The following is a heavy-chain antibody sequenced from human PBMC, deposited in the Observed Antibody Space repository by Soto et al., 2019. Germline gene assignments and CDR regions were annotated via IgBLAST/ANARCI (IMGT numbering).Heavy chain of an antibody. CDR2: VHISGHS. CDR3: AREPHGCSANNCYFDP. J-gene: IGHJ5*01. D-gene: IGHD2-21*01. V-gene: IGHV4-4*02. Sequence: PSETLSLTCTLSGGSVRAPDWWNWGRQSPDKGLEWIAEVHISGHSNYNPSLRSRVSVSIDSSKNQFYLNLNSVTAADTAIYYCAREPHGCSANNCYFDPWGQGTQVTVSS. CDR1: GGSVRAPDW.